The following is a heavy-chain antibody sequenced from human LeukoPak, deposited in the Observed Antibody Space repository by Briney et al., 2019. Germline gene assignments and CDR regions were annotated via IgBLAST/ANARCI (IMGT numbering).Heavy chain of an antibody. V-gene: IGHV1-69*01. CDR1: GGTFSSYA. Sequence: ASVKVSCTASGGTFSSYAISWVRQAPGQGLEWMGGIIPTFGTANYAQKFQGRVTITADESTSTAYMELSSLRSEDTAVYYCARGPGIAVAALFDYWGQGTLVTVSS. CDR3: ARGPGIAVAALFDY. D-gene: IGHD6-19*01. J-gene: IGHJ4*02. CDR2: IIPTFGTA.